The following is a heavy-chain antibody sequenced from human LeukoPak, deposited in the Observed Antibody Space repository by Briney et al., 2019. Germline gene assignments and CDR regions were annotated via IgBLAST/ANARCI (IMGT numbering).Heavy chain of an antibody. D-gene: IGHD1-26*01. V-gene: IGHV4-61*08. CDR3: ARERGIVGALNWFDP. Sequence: SETLSLTCTVSGGSISGTVYYWSWIRQPPGKGLEWIGYIYYSGSTNYNPSLKSRVTISVDTSKNQFSLKLSSVTAADTAVYYCARERGIVGALNWFDPWGQGTLVTVSS. J-gene: IGHJ5*02. CDR2: IYYSGST. CDR1: GGSISGTVYY.